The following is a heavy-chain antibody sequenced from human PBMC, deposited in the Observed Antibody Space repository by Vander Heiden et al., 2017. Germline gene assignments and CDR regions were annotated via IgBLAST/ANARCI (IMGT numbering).Heavy chain of an antibody. D-gene: IGHD2-15*01. CDR1: GGTFSSYA. Sequence: QVQLVQSGAEVKKPGSSVKVSCQASGGTFSSYAISWVRQAPGQGLEWMGGIIPIFGTANYAQKFQGRVTITADESTSTAYMELSSLRSEDTAVYYCARGGVVVVVVAAGSWFDPWGQGTLVTVSS. V-gene: IGHV1-69*01. CDR2: IIPIFGTA. CDR3: ARGGVVVVVVAAGSWFDP. J-gene: IGHJ5*02.